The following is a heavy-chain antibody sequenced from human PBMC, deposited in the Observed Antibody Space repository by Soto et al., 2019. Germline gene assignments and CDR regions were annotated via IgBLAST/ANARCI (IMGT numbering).Heavy chain of an antibody. J-gene: IGHJ5*02. Sequence: ASVKVSCKASGYTFTSYGISWVRQAPGQGLEWMGWVSAYNGNTNYAQKLQGRVTMTTDTSTSTAYMELRSLRSDDTAVYYCARGVYYHSSGPSFDPWGQGTLVTVPQ. D-gene: IGHD3-22*01. CDR1: GYTFTSYG. CDR2: VSAYNGNT. V-gene: IGHV1-18*01. CDR3: ARGVYYHSSGPSFDP.